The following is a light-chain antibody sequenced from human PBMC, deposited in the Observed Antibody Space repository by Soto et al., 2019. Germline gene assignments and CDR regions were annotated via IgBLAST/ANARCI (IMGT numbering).Light chain of an antibody. Sequence: DIVMTQSPDSLAVSLGERATINCKASQSVLYSSNKRNYLAWYQQKPGQPPKLLIYWASIREFGVPDRFSGIGSGTTFTLTISSRQAEDVAVYYCQQYFSTPYTFGQGTKLAI. CDR1: QSVLYSSNKRNY. CDR3: QQYFSTPYT. CDR2: WAS. J-gene: IGKJ2*01. V-gene: IGKV4-1*01.